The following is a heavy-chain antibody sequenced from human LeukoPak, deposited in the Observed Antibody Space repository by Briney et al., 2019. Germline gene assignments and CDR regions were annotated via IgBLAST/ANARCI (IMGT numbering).Heavy chain of an antibody. Sequence: SETLSLTCTVSGGSISSYYWSWVRQPPGKGLEWIGYIYYSGSTNYNPSLKSRVTISVDTSKNQFSLKLSSVTAADTAVYYCARKDYDFWSGLYAFDIWGQGTMVTVSS. V-gene: IGHV4-59*01. CDR3: ARKDYDFWSGLYAFDI. D-gene: IGHD3-3*01. CDR1: GGSISSYY. CDR2: IYYSGST. J-gene: IGHJ3*02.